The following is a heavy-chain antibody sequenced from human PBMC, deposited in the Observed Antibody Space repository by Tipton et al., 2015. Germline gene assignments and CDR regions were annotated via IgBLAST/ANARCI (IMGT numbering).Heavy chain of an antibody. J-gene: IGHJ6*02. CDR3: ARHMPAHYDFWGMDV. CDR2: IYSGDSDA. V-gene: IGHV5-51*01. D-gene: IGHD3-3*01. CDR1: EDIFRSYW. Sequence: QSGPEVKKPGESLKISCKGSEDIFRSYWIGWVRQMPGKGLEWMGIIYSGDSDAKYSPSFEGQVTISADKSINTAYLQWSSLKASDTAMYYCARHMPAHYDFWGMDVWGQGTTVTVSS.